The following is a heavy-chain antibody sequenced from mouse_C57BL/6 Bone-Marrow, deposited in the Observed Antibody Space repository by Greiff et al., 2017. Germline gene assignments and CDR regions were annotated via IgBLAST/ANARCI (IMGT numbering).Heavy chain of an antibody. Sequence: VQLQQSGPELVKPGASVKISCKASGYSFTDYNMNWVKQSNGKSLEWIGVINPNYGTTSYNQKFKGKATLTVDQSSSTAYMQLNSLTSADSAVDYCARADYSNLDYAMDYWGQGNSVTVSS. CDR3: ARADYSNLDYAMDY. CDR2: INPNYGTT. J-gene: IGHJ4*01. D-gene: IGHD2-5*01. V-gene: IGHV1-39*01. CDR1: GYSFTDYN.